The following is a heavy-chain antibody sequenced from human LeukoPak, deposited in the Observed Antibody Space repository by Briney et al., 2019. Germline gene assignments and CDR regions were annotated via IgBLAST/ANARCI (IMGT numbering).Heavy chain of an antibody. CDR1: GGSFSGYY. V-gene: IGHV4-34*01. CDR3: ARGLEVSSTYYYGMDV. D-gene: IGHD2-2*01. Sequence: ASETLSLTCAVYGGSFSGYYWSWIRQPPGKGLEWIGEINHSGSTNYNPSLKSRVTISVDTSKNQFSLKLSSVTAADTAVYYCARGLEVSSTYYYGMDVWGQGTTVTVSS. J-gene: IGHJ6*02. CDR2: INHSGST.